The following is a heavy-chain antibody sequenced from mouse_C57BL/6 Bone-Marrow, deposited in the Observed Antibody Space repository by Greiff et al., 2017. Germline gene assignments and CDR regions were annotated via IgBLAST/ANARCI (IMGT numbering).Heavy chain of an antibody. D-gene: IGHD2-4*01. V-gene: IGHV1-81*01. Sequence: QVQLQQSGAELARPGASVKLSCKASGYTFTSYGISWVKQRTGQGLEWIGEIYPRSGNTYYNEKFKGKATLTADKSSSTAYMELRSLTSEDSAVYFCARKDDYWFAYWGQGTLVTVSA. CDR2: IYPRSGNT. J-gene: IGHJ3*01. CDR3: ARKDDYWFAY. CDR1: GYTFTSYG.